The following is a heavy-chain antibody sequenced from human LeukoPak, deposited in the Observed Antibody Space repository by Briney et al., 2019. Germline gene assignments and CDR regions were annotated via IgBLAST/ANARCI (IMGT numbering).Heavy chain of an antibody. Sequence: PGTSLRLSCAASGFTFSDYAMHWVRQAPGKGLEWVAVIAYGGTYKHHADSLKGRFTISRDNSRHTLYLQINSLRPEDTALYYCARNKAITAFFGMDVWGQGTTVIVSS. D-gene: IGHD2/OR15-2a*01. J-gene: IGHJ6*02. CDR1: GFTFSDYA. V-gene: IGHV3-30*03. CDR2: IAYGGTYK. CDR3: ARNKAITAFFGMDV.